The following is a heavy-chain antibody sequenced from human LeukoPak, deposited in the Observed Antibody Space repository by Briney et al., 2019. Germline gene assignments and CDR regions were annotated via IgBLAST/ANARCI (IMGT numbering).Heavy chain of an antibody. CDR3: ARDGFEAYGDTELGY. J-gene: IGHJ4*02. CDR1: GFTFSKYW. CDR2: IKQDGSEK. Sequence: PGGSLRLSCAASGFTFSKYWMSWVRQAPGKGLEWVANIKQDGSEKYYVDSVKGRFTISRDNAKNLFYLHMNSLRAEDTAVYYCARDGFEAYGDTELGYWGQGTLVTVSS. D-gene: IGHD4-17*01. V-gene: IGHV3-7*01.